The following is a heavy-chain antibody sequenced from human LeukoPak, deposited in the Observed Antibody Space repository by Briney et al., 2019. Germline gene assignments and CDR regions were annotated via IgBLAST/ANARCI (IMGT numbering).Heavy chain of an antibody. CDR1: GGSFSGYY. J-gene: IGHJ4*02. CDR2: INHSGST. CDR3: ARYSNYAGANFDY. V-gene: IGHV4-34*01. D-gene: IGHD4-11*01. Sequence: PSETLSLTCAVYGGSFSGYYWSWIRQPPGKGLEWIGEINHSGSTNYNPSLKSRVTISVDTSKNQFSLKLSSVTAADTAVYYCARYSNYAGANFDYWGQGTLVSVSS.